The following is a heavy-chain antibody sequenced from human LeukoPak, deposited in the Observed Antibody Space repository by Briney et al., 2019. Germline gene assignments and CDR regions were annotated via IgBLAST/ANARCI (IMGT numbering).Heavy chain of an antibody. V-gene: IGHV3-30*03. J-gene: IGHJ4*02. CDR3: TIVVVPAAVRVIDY. CDR2: ISYDGSNK. CDR1: GFTFRNYW. D-gene: IGHD2-2*01. Sequence: GGSLRLSCAASGFTFRNYWMSWVRQAPGTGLEWVAVISYDGSNKYYADSVKGRFTISRDNSKNTLYLQMNSLRAEDTAVYYCTIVVVPAAVRVIDYWGQGTLVTVPS.